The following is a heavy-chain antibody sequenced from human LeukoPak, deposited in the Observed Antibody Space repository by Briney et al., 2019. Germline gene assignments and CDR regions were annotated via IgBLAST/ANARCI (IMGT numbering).Heavy chain of an antibody. CDR3: AATRTWDPNFDS. J-gene: IGHJ4*02. CDR1: GYSITSDYY. CDR2: IYHSGST. V-gene: IGHV4-38-2*02. D-gene: IGHD1-26*01. Sequence: SETLSLTCTVSGYSITSDYYWGWIRQPPGKGLEWIGSIYHSGSTYYNPSLKSRVTISVDTSKNQFSLKLTSVTAADTALYYCAATRTWDPNFDSWGQGALVTVSS.